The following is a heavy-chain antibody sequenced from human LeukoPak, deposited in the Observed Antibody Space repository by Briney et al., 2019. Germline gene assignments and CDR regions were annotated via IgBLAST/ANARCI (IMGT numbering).Heavy chain of an antibody. CDR2: INHSGST. V-gene: IGHV4-34*01. CDR1: GGSFSGYY. CDR3: ARRGVGRLLAATFDI. D-gene: IGHD3-22*01. J-gene: IGHJ3*02. Sequence: PSETLSLTCAVYGGSFSGYYWTWIRQPPGKGLEWIGEINHSGSTNYNPSLKSRVTISVDTSKNQFSLKLSSVTAADTAEYYCARRGVGRLLAATFDIWGQGTMVTVSS.